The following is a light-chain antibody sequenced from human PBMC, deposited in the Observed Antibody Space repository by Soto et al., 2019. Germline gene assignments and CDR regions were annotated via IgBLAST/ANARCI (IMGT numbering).Light chain of an antibody. Sequence: QSVLTQPPSASGSPGQSVTISCTGTSSDIGGYNYVSWYQHHPGKAPKVMIYEVSKRPSGVPDRFSGSKSGNTASLTVSRLQPEDEADYYCSSYAGSNNLGVFGGGTKLTVL. CDR3: SSYAGSNNLGV. CDR2: EVS. CDR1: SSDIGGYNY. J-gene: IGLJ3*02. V-gene: IGLV2-8*01.